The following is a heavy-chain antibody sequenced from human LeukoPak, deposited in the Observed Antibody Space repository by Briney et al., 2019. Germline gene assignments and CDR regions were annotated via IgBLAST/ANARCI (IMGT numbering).Heavy chain of an antibody. V-gene: IGHV4-31*03. CDR2: IYYSGST. D-gene: IGHD2-15*01. Sequence: PSETLSLTCTVSGGSISSGGYYWSWIRQHPGKGLEWIGYIYYSGSTYYNPSLKSRVTISVDTSKSQFSLRLSSVTAADTAVYYCARELAAALDYWGQGTLVTVSS. J-gene: IGHJ4*02. CDR1: GGSISSGGYY. CDR3: ARELAAALDY.